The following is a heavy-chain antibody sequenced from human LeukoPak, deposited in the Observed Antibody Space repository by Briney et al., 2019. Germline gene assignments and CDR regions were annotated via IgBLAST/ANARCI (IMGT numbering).Heavy chain of an antibody. CDR3: ARPRYRTGTPLDY. J-gene: IGHJ4*02. CDR2: INHSGST. V-gene: IGHV4-39*07. CDR1: GASVSSGTYY. Sequence: SETLSLTCTVSGASVSSGTYYWSWIRQPPGKGLEWIGEINHSGSTNYNPSLKSRVTISVDTSKNQFSLKLSSVTAADTAVYYCARPRYRTGTPLDYWGQGTLVTVSS. D-gene: IGHD1-1*01.